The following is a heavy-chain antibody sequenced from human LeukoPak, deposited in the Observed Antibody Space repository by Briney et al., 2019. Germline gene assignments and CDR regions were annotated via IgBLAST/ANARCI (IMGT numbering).Heavy chain of an antibody. CDR2: INHSGST. CDR3: ARATDILNGYWGHRFDP. J-gene: IGHJ5*02. D-gene: IGHD3-9*01. CDR1: GGSFSGYY. Sequence: SETLSLTCAVYGGSFSGYYWSWIRQPPGKGLEWIGEINHSGSTNYNPSLKSRVTISVDTSKNQFSLKLSSVTAADTAVYYCARATDILNGYWGHRFDPWGQGTLVTVSS. V-gene: IGHV4-34*01.